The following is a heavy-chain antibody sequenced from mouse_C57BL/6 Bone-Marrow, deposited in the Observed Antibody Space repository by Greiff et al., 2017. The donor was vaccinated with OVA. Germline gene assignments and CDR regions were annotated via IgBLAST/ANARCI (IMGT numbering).Heavy chain of an antibody. CDR3: TTRQLREFAY. D-gene: IGHD3-2*02. J-gene: IGHJ3*01. CDR1: GFNIKDDY. V-gene: IGHV14-4*01. CDR2: IDPENGDT. Sequence: VQLQQSGAELVRPGASVKLSCTASGFNIKDDYMHWVKQRPEQGLEWIGWIDPENGDTEYASKFQGKATITADTSSNTAYLQLSSLTSEDTAVYYCTTRQLREFAYWGQGTLVTVSA.